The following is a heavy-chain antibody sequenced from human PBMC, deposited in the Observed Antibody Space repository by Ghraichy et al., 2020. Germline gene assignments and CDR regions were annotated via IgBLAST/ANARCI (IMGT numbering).Heavy chain of an antibody. V-gene: IGHV1-18*04. J-gene: IGHJ6*02. D-gene: IGHD2-2*01. CDR1: GYTFTSYG. CDR3: ARGDCSSTSCYLLGYYGMDV. Sequence: ASVKVSCKASGYTFTSYGISWVRQAPGQGLEWMGWISAYNGNTNYAQKLQGRVTMTTDTSTSTAYMEMRSLRSDDTAVYYCARGDCSSTSCYLLGYYGMDVCGQGTTVTVSS. CDR2: ISAYNGNT.